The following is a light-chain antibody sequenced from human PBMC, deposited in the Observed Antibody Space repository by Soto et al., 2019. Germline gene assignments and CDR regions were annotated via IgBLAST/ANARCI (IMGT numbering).Light chain of an antibody. CDR3: QHFGGTTFT. J-gene: IGKJ5*01. V-gene: IGKV3-20*01. Sequence: EIELTQSPGTLSLSPGERATLSCRASQSVSSSYLAWYQQRPGQTPSLLIYGASTRATGIPDRFSGSGSGTHFTLTISRLEPGDFAVYYCQHFGGTTFTFGQGTRLEIK. CDR1: QSVSSSY. CDR2: GAS.